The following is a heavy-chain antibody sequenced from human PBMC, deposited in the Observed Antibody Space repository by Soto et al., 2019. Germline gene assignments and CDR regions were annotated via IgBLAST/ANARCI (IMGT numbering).Heavy chain of an antibody. CDR3: GRLDGYYHYMDV. Sequence: SETLSLTCTISGDSASNIHYYWGWIRQPPGKGLEWIACIYYSGATYNNPSLASRVTISVATSKNLFSLNLTSVTVADTAVYFFGRLDGYYHYMDVWGKGTTVTVSS. V-gene: IGHV4-39*01. CDR1: GDSASNIHYY. J-gene: IGHJ6*03. CDR2: IYYSGAT. D-gene: IGHD6-13*01.